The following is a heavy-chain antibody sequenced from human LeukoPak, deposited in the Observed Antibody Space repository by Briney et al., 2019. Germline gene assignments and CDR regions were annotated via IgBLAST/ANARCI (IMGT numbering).Heavy chain of an antibody. CDR2: IFITGST. V-gene: IGHV4-4*07. CDR1: GDSISCCY. CDR3: VRQGYNFGAFNA. D-gene: IGHD3-3*01. Sequence: PSDTLSLTCAVSGDSISCCYWTWIRQSAGKGLEWIGRIFITGSTNYNPSLQGRVTMSVDRSKSQFSLRLSPVTAADTAVYYCVRQGYNFGAFNAWGQGTLVTVSS. J-gene: IGHJ4*02.